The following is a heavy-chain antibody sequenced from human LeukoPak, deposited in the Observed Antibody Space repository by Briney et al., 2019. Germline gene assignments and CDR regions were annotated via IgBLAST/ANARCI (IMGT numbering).Heavy chain of an antibody. J-gene: IGHJ2*01. D-gene: IGHD2-21*02. CDR3: ASAYCGGDCTPYWYFDL. CDR1: GGSISSYY. V-gene: IGHV4-59*08. Sequence: SETLSLTCTVSGGSISSYYWSWIRQPPGKGLEWIGYIYYSGSTNYNPSLKSRVTISIDTSKNQFSLNLSSVTAADTAVYYCASAYCGGDCTPYWYFDLWGRGTLVTVSS. CDR2: IYYSGST.